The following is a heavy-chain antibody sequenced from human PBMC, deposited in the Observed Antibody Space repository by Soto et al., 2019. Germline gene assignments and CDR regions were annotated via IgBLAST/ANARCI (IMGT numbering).Heavy chain of an antibody. CDR2: ISGSGDRT. D-gene: IGHD6-19*01. CDR3: ARDLGIAVAGSIDY. J-gene: IGHJ4*02. V-gene: IGHV3-23*01. CDR1: GFTFSTYA. Sequence: GESLKISCAASGFTFSTYAMNWVRQAPGKGLEWVSAISGSGDRTYYADSVKGRFTISRDNAKNSLYLQMNSLRAEDTAVYYCARDLGIAVAGSIDYWGQGTLVTVSS.